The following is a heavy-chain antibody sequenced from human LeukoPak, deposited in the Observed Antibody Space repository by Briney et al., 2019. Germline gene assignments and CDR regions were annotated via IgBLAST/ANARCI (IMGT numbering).Heavy chain of an antibody. V-gene: IGHV4-31*03. D-gene: IGHD3-22*01. CDR1: GGSISSGGYS. CDR2: IYNSGST. J-gene: IGHJ4*02. CDR3: ARYYYDSSGYYFDN. Sequence: SETLSLTCTVSGGSISSGGYSWSWIRQHPGKGLEWIGYIYNSGSTYYNPSLKTRVTISVDTSKNQFSLKLSSVTAADTAVYYWARYYYDSSGYYFDNWGQGTQVTVSS.